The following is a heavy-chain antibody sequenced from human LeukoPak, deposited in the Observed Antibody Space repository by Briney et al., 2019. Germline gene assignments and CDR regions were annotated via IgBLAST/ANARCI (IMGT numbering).Heavy chain of an antibody. CDR3: ARRHNVGFDY. J-gene: IGHJ4*02. Sequence: PSETLSLTCAVYGGSFSGYYWSWIRQPPGKGLEWIGEINHSGSTNYNPSLKSRVTISVDTSKNQFSLKLSSVTAADTAEYYCARRHNVGFDYWGQGTLVTVSS. V-gene: IGHV4-34*01. CDR1: GGSFSGYY. D-gene: IGHD1-14*01. CDR2: INHSGST.